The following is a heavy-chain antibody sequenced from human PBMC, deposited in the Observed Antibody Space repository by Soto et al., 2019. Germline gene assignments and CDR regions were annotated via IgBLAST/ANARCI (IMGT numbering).Heavy chain of an antibody. CDR3: ARHDGSSWYSVDY. CDR1: GGSISSSSYY. J-gene: IGHJ4*02. CDR2: IYYSGST. D-gene: IGHD6-13*01. Sequence: QLQLQESGPGLVKPSETLSLTCTVSGGSISSSSYYWGWIRQPPGKGLEWIGSIYYSGSTYYNPSLKSRVTISVDTSKNQFSLKLSSVTAADTAVYYCARHDGSSWYSVDYWGQGTLVTVSS. V-gene: IGHV4-39*01.